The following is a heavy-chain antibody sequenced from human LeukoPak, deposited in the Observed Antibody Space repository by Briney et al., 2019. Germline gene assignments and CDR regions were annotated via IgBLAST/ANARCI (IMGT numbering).Heavy chain of an antibody. CDR3: AREGRTVTAPFDY. J-gene: IGHJ4*02. D-gene: IGHD4-17*01. Sequence: PSETLSLTCTVSGGSISSYYWSWIRQPPGKGLEWIGYIYYSGSTNYNPSLKSRVTISVDTSKNQFSQKLSSVTAADTAVYYCAREGRTVTAPFDYWGQGTLVTVSS. CDR2: IYYSGST. V-gene: IGHV4-59*12. CDR1: GGSISSYY.